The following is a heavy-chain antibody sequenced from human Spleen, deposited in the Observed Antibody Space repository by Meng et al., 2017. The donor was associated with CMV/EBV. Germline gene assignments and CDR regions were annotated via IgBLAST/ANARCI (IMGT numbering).Heavy chain of an antibody. D-gene: IGHD1-1*01. J-gene: IGHJ4*02. CDR3: ARTPGYTLDY. CDR2: INHSGST. V-gene: IGHV4-34*01. CDR1: CGSFSGSY. Sequence: LTCAVYCGSFSGSYWSSIRQPPGKGLEWIGEINHSGSTNYNPSLKSRVTISVDTSKNQFSLKLSSVTAADTAVYYCARTPGYTLDYWGQGTLVTVSS.